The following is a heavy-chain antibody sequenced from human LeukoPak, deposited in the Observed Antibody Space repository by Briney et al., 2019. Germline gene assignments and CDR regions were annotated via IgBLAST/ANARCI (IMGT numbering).Heavy chain of an antibody. D-gene: IGHD6-13*01. J-gene: IGHJ4*02. V-gene: IGHV3-30*18. CDR2: ISYDGSYK. CDR3: AKDRYSGLNTIDY. CDR1: EFTFSTYG. Sequence: GGSLRLSCAASEFTFSTYGMHWVRQAPGKGLEWVAVISYDGSYKFYADSVKGRFTISRDNSKSTLYLQMNSLRAEDTAVYYCAKDRYSGLNTIDYWGQGTLVTVFS.